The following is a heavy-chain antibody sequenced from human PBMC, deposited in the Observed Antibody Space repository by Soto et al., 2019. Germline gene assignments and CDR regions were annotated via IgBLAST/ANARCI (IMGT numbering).Heavy chain of an antibody. CDR1: GILSSGYG. Sequence: QEQVVQAGPAMKEPGSSVKVSCRASGILSSGYGFSWVRQAPGQGRAWVGRINHTLDATQYAQNLQGRVSITVDKSTDTADLEVTSLRLEDTAIYFCATMKRARLDSWGRGTVVTVSS. J-gene: IGHJ4*02. D-gene: IGHD6-25*01. V-gene: IGHV1-69*09. CDR3: ATMKRARLDS. CDR2: INHTLDAT.